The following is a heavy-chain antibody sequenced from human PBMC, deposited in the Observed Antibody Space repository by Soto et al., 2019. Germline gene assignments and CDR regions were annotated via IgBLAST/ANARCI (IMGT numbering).Heavy chain of an antibody. V-gene: IGHV3-23*01. CDR2: ISGSGGST. Sequence: GSLRLSCAASGFTFSSYAMSWVRQAPGKGLEWVSAISGSGGSTYYADSVKGRFTISRDNSKNTLYLQMNSLRAEDTAVYYCAKALDYDILTGYYNGFDYWGQGTLVTVSS. D-gene: IGHD3-9*01. J-gene: IGHJ4*02. CDR1: GFTFSSYA. CDR3: AKALDYDILTGYYNGFDY.